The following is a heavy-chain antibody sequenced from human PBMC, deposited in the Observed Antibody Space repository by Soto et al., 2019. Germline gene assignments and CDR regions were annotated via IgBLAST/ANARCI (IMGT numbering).Heavy chain of an antibody. CDR3: ARVYYDFWSANYYYYYMDV. CDR1: GGSISSYY. V-gene: IGHV4-59*01. D-gene: IGHD3-3*01. Sequence: QVQLQESGPGLVKPSETLSLTCTVSGGSISSYYWSWIRQPPGKGLEWIGYIYYSGSTNYNPSLMSRVTISVETSKHQFSLKLSSVTAADTAVYYCARVYYDFWSANYYYYYMDVWGKGTTVTVSS. J-gene: IGHJ6*03. CDR2: IYYSGST.